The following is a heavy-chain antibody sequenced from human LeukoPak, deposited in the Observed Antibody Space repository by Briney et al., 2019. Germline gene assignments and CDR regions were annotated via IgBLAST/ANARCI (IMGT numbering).Heavy chain of an antibody. CDR2: IYYSGST. Sequence: PSETLSLTCAVYGGSFSGYYWSWIRQPPGKGLEWIGYIYYSGSTNYNPSLKSRVTISVDTSKNQFSLKLSSVTAADTAVYYCARWGWVDTAMVSTLYYGMDVWGQGTTVTVSS. CDR1: GGSFSGYY. J-gene: IGHJ6*02. V-gene: IGHV4-59*01. CDR3: ARWGWVDTAMVSTLYYGMDV. D-gene: IGHD5-18*01.